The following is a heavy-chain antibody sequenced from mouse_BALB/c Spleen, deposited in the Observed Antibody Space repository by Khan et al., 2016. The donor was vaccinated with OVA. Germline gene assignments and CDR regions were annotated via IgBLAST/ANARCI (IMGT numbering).Heavy chain of an antibody. CDR2: ISYSGNT. CDR1: GFSFTTDSV. Sequence: EVPLQESGPGLVKPSQSLSLTCTVTGFSFTTDSVWNWIRHFPGNKLEWMVFISYSGNTKYNPSLKSRISITRATSKNPFFLQLKSVTTEDTARDDWARDYGGDFDYWGQGTTLTVSS. J-gene: IGHJ2*01. V-gene: IGHV3-2*02. CDR3: ARDYGGDFDY. D-gene: IGHD1-1*02.